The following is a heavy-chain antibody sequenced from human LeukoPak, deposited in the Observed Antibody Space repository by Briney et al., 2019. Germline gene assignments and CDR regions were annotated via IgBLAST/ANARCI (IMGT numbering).Heavy chain of an antibody. J-gene: IGHJ4*02. V-gene: IGHV1-18*01. CDR2: ISAYNGKT. D-gene: IGHD3-22*01. CDR3: ARSQGYYDSSGYYDY. Sequence: ASGKVSCKASGYTVTSYGISWVRQAPGQGLEWMGWISAYNGKTNYAQKLQRRVTMTTDTSTSTAYMELRSLRSDDTAVYYCARSQGYYDSSGYYDYWGQGTLVTVSS. CDR1: GYTVTSYG.